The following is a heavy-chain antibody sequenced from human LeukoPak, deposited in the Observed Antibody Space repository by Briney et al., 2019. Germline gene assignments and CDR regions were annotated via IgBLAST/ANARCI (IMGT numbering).Heavy chain of an antibody. CDR3: ARVNIYDDFDY. V-gene: IGHV3-74*01. D-gene: IGHD2-21*01. J-gene: IGHJ4*02. CDR2: INNDGSST. Sequence: GGSLRLSCAASGFTFSSYWMHWVRQAPGKGLVWVSRINNDGSSTSYADSVKGRFTISRDNAKNTLYLQMNSLRAEDTAVYYCARVNIYDDFDYWGQGTLVTVSS. CDR1: GFTFSSYW.